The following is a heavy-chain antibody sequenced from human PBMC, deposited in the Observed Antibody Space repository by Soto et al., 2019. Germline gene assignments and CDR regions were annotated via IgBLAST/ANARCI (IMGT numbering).Heavy chain of an antibody. D-gene: IGHD4-4*01. J-gene: IGHJ4*02. Sequence: GESLKISCKGSGYSFTSYWITWVRQMPGKGLEWMGRIDPSDSYANYNPSFQGHVTIFTDKSTNTAYLQWNSLKASDTAMYYCARHPSLAATNFDYWGQGTLVTV. CDR3: ARHPSLAATNFDY. CDR1: GYSFTSYW. V-gene: IGHV5-10-1*01. CDR2: IDPSDSYA.